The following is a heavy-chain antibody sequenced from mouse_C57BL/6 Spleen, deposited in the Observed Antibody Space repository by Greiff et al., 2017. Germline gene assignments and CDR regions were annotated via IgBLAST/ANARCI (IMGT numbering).Heavy chain of an antibody. D-gene: IGHD3-1*01. CDR3: ARGWANSYFDY. J-gene: IGHJ2*01. CDR2: IYPGSGNT. V-gene: IGHV1-76*01. Sequence: QVHVKQSGAELVRPGASVKLSCKASGYTFTDYYINWVKQRPGQGLEWIARIYPGSGNTYYNEKFKGKATLTAEKSSSTAYMQLSSLTSEDSAVYFCARGWANSYFDYWGQGTTLTVAT. CDR1: GYTFTDYY.